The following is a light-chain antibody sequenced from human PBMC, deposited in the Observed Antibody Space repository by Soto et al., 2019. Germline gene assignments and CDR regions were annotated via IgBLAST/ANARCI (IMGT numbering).Light chain of an antibody. CDR1: QSLLYNNTDNY. CDR3: KPALQSLT. V-gene: IGKV2-28*01. CDR2: FGS. Sequence: VMTQSPLSLRVTPGERASISCRSSQSLLYNNTDNYLDWYVETPGQSPXPLIYFGSNRAPGVPDRFSGSGSATDFTLNINRVEAEDVGTDYCKPALQSLTFGPGTKLDIK. J-gene: IGKJ3*01.